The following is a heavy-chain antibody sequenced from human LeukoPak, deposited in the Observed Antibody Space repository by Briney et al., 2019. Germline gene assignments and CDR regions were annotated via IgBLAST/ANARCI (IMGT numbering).Heavy chain of an antibody. D-gene: IGHD6-13*01. CDR1: GYSISSGYY. CDR2: IYHSGST. CDR3: AREAAGQVR. J-gene: IGHJ4*02. Sequence: KSSETLSLTCTVSGYSISSGYYWGWIRQPPGKGLEWIGSIYHSGSTYYNPSLKSRVTISVDTSKNQFSLKLSSVTAADTAVYYCAREAAGQVRWGQGTLVTVSS. V-gene: IGHV4-38-2*02.